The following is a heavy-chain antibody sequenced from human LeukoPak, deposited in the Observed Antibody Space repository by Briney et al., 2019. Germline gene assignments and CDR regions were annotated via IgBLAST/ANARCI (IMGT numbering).Heavy chain of an antibody. D-gene: IGHD3-3*01. V-gene: IGHV3-23*01. J-gene: IGHJ4*02. CDR1: GLTFSAYA. CDR2: ISSSGDET. CDR3: AKDRPNYHESNGHYYRQNGDY. Sequence: GGSLRLSCAASGLTFSAYAMSRVRQAAWKGLEWVSSISSSGDETYYADSVKGRFTISRDNSKNTLSLQMNRLRAEDTATYYCAKDRPNYHESNGHYYRQNGDYWGQGTLVTVSS.